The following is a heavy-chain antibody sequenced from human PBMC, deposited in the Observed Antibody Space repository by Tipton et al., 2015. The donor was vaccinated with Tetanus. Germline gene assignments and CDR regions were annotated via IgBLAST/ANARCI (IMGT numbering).Heavy chain of an antibody. D-gene: IGHD2-15*01. Sequence: TLSLTCTVSGGSISSYYWSWIRQPPGKGLEWIGYIYYSGSTNYNPSLKSRVTISVDTSKNQFSLKLSSVTAADTAVYYCAREPYCSGGSCCYAPWGQGTLVTVSS. CDR2: IYYSGST. CDR1: GGSISSYY. J-gene: IGHJ5*02. CDR3: AREPYCSGGSCCYAP. V-gene: IGHV4-59*01.